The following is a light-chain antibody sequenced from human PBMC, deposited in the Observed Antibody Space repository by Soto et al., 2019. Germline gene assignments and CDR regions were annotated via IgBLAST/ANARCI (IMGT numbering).Light chain of an antibody. CDR2: GNN. V-gene: IGLV1-40*01. CDR3: QSYDSSLSGWV. CDR1: SSNIGAGYG. Sequence: QSVLTQPPSVSGAPGQRVTISCTGSSSNIGAGYGVHWYQQLPGTAPKLLIYGNNNRPSGVPDRFSGSKSGTSASLAITGLQAEDEADYYCQSYDSSLSGWVFSGGTKVTVL. J-gene: IGLJ3*02.